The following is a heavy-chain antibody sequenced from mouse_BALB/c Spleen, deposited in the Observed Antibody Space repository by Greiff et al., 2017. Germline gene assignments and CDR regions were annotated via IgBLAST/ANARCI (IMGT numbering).Heavy chain of an antibody. CDR2: IYPGDGDT. D-gene: IGHD2-1*01. Sequence: VQLQQSGAELARPGASVKLSCKASGYTFTSYWMQWVKQRPGQGLEWIGAIYPGDGDTRYTQKFKGKATLTADKSSSTAYMQLSSLASEDSAVYYCASGNYNAMDYWGQGTSVTVSS. CDR3: ASGNYNAMDY. V-gene: IGHV1-87*01. J-gene: IGHJ4*01. CDR1: GYTFTSYW.